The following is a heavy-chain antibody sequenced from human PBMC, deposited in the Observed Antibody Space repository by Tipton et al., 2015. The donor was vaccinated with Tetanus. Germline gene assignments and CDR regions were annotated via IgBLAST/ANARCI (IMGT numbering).Heavy chain of an antibody. CDR1: GFTVSSNY. CDR3: ARRIAARRGGAFDI. V-gene: IGHV3-53*01. Sequence: SLRLSCAASGFTVSSNYMSWVRQAPGKGLAWVSVIYSGGSTYYADSVKGRFTISRDNSKNTLYLQMNSLRAEDTAVYYCARRIAARRGGAFDIWGQGTMVTVSS. D-gene: IGHD6-6*01. CDR2: IYSGGST. J-gene: IGHJ3*02.